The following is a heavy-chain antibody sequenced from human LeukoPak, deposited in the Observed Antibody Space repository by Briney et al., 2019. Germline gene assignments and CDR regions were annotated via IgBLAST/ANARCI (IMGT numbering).Heavy chain of an antibody. Sequence: ASVKVSCEASGYTFTGFYMHWVRQAPGQGLEWMGWINPNSGGTNYAQKFQGRVTMTRDTSISTAYMELSRLRSDDTAVYYCARGRFLEWLLSRNFDYWGQGTLVTVSS. V-gene: IGHV1-2*02. D-gene: IGHD3-3*01. CDR1: GYTFTGFY. CDR2: INPNSGGT. J-gene: IGHJ4*02. CDR3: ARGRFLEWLLSRNFDY.